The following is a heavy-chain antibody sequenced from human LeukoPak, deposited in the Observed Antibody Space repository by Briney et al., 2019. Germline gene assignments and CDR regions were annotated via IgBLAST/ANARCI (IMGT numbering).Heavy chain of an antibody. Sequence: PSETLSLTCTVSGGSISSSGYYWGWIRQPPGKGLEWIASIYYSGSPYYTPSLKSRVTISVGTSKNQLSLKLSSLTAADTAVYYCARHEYSGSYYGLSWFDPWGQGTLVTVSS. J-gene: IGHJ5*02. V-gene: IGHV4-39*01. CDR3: ARHEYSGSYYGLSWFDP. CDR2: IYYSGSP. D-gene: IGHD1-26*01. CDR1: GGSISSSGYY.